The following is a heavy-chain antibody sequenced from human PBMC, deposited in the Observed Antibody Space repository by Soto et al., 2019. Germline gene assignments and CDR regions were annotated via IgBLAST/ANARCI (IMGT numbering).Heavy chain of an antibody. CDR1: GGSISSSSYC. CDR3: ARVFGFGGMDV. CDR2: IYYSGST. V-gene: IGHV4-39*07. Sequence: SETLSLTCTVSGGSISSSSYCWGWNRQPPGKGLEWIGCIYYSGSTYYNPSLKSRVTISVDTSKNQFSLKLSSVTAADTAVYYCARVFGFGGMDVWGQGTTVTVSS. J-gene: IGHJ6*02. D-gene: IGHD3-10*01.